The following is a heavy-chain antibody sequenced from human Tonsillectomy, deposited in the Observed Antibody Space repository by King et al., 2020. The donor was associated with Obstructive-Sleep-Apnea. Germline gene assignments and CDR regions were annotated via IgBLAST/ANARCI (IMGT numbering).Heavy chain of an antibody. CDR2: IFSNDEK. CDR3: ARMHDTSGYYSGS. V-gene: IGHV2-26*01. J-gene: IGHJ5*02. Sequence: TLQESGPVLVKPTETLTLTCTVSGFSLSNARMGVSWIRQPPGKALEWLAHIFSNDEKSYRTSLRSRLTISKDTSKSQVVLTMTNMDSVDTATYYCARMHDTSGYYSGSWSQGTLVTVSS. CDR1: GFSLSNARMG. D-gene: IGHD3-22*01.